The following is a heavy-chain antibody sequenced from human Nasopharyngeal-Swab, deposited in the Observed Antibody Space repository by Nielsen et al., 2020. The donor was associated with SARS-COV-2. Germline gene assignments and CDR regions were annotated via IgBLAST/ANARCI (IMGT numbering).Heavy chain of an antibody. CDR3: ARDRAINWNDGYTDY. D-gene: IGHD1-20*01. CDR2: IKQSGSGQ. V-gene: IGHV3-7*01. J-gene: IGHJ4*02. CDR1: GFTFSSYW. Sequence: GESLKISCAASGFTFSSYWMSWVRQAPGKGLEWVAHIKQSGSGQYYVDSVKGRFTISRDNAKNSLSLQMNSLRAEDTAVYYCARDRAINWNDGYTDYWGQGTLVTVSS.